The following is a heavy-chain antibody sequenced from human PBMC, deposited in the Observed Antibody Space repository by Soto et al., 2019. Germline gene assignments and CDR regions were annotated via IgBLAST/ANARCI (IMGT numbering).Heavy chain of an antibody. Sequence: EVQLVESGGGLVQPGRSLRLSCAASGFTFDDYAMHWVRQAPGKGLEWVSGISWNSGSIGYADSVKGRFTISRDNAKNSLYLQMNSLRAEETAFYYCAKDSAYYYGSGYDYWGQGNLGTVSS. CDR2: ISWNSGSI. CDR1: GFTFDDYA. CDR3: AKDSAYYYGSGYDY. D-gene: IGHD3-10*01. J-gene: IGHJ4*02. V-gene: IGHV3-9*01.